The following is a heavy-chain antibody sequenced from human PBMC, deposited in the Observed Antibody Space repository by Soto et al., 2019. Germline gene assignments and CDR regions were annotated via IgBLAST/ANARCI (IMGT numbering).Heavy chain of an antibody. Sequence: ASVKVSCKASGYTFTSYDINWVRQATGQGLEWMGWMNPNSGNTGYAQKFQGRVTMTRNTSISTAYMELSSLRSEDTAVYYCARSYDFARYHWFDPWGQGTLVPVSP. CDR3: ARSYDFARYHWFDP. V-gene: IGHV1-8*01. D-gene: IGHD3-3*01. J-gene: IGHJ5*02. CDR1: GYTFTSYD. CDR2: MNPNSGNT.